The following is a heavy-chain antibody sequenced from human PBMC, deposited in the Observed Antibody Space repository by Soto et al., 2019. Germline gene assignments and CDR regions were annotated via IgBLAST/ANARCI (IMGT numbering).Heavy chain of an antibody. CDR3: ARRAWYSSGWGFDY. J-gene: IGHJ4*02. Sequence: QLQLQESGPGLVKPSETLSLTCTVSGGSISSSSYYWGWIRQPPAKGLEWIGSIYYSGSTYYNPSLKSRVTISVDTSKNQCSLKLSSVTAADTAVYYCARRAWYSSGWGFDYWGQGTLVTVSS. CDR1: GGSISSSSYY. D-gene: IGHD6-19*01. CDR2: IYYSGST. V-gene: IGHV4-39*01.